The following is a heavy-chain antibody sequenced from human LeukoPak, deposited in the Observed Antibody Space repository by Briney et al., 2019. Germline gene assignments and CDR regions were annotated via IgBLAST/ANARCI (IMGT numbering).Heavy chain of an antibody. D-gene: IGHD3-22*01. Sequence: GGSLRLSCAASGFTFSDYYMSWIRQAPGKGLEWVSSISSSSSYIYYADSVKGRFTISRDNAKNSLYLQMNSLRAEDTAVYYCARDESSGYQSFDYWGQGTLVTVSS. V-gene: IGHV3-11*06. J-gene: IGHJ4*02. CDR3: ARDESSGYQSFDY. CDR2: ISSSSSYI. CDR1: GFTFSDYY.